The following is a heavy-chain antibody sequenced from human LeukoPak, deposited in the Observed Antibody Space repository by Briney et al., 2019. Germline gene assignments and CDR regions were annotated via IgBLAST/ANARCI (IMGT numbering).Heavy chain of an antibody. CDR3: AKGAFDI. CDR1: GVTFSSYG. V-gene: IGHV3-30*18. Sequence: PGGSLRLSCAASGVTFSSYGMHWVRQAPGKGLEWVALISYDGSNKYYADSVKGRFTISTDNSKNTLYLQMNRLRAEETGVYYCAKGAFDIWGEGTMVTVCS. CDR2: ISYDGSNK. J-gene: IGHJ3*02.